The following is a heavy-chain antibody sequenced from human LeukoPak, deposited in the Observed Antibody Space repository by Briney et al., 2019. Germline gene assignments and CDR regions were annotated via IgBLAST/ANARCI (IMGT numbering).Heavy chain of an antibody. V-gene: IGHV5-51*01. D-gene: IGHD5-18*01. Sequence: GESLKISCKGSGYNFSNYWIHWVRQMPGKGLEWMGIIFPGDSETRYSPSFQGQVTISADKSISTAYLQWSSLKASDTAIYYCARPGGGYSYGPDYWGQGTLVTVSS. J-gene: IGHJ4*02. CDR2: IFPGDSET. CDR3: ARPGGGYSYGPDY. CDR1: GYNFSNYW.